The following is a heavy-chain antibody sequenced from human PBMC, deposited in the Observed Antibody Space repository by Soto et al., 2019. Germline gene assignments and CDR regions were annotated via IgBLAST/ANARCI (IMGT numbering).Heavy chain of an antibody. V-gene: IGHV4-59*01. CDR1: GGSISSYY. Sequence: SETLSLTCTVSGGSISSYYWSWIRQPPGKGLEWIGYIYYSGSTNYNPSLKSRVTISVDTSKNQFSLKLSSVTAADTAVYYGARGGGKQLFYDYWGQGTLVTVSS. CDR2: IYYSGST. CDR3: ARGGGKQLFYDY. J-gene: IGHJ4*02. D-gene: IGHD6-13*01.